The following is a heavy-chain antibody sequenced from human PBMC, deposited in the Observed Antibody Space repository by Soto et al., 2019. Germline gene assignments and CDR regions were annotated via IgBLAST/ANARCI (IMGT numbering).Heavy chain of an antibody. V-gene: IGHV4-31*11. Sequence: TPSLTCAVSGGSIRSGGYSWTWIRQXPGKGLEWMGXIYYTXSPNNNQSLKXXVTISLDXXQNQFSLKMPSVPAADTAVYCCARSTSMHAFNIWGQGTMVTASS. CDR2: IYYTXSP. CDR3: ARSTSMHAFNI. J-gene: IGHJ3*02. CDR1: GGSIRSGGYS.